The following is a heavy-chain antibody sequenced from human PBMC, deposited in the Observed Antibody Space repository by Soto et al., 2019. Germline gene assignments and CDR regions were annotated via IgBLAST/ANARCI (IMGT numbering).Heavy chain of an antibody. CDR2: FDPEDGET. V-gene: IGHV1-24*01. J-gene: IGHJ6*02. Sequence: GASVKVSCKVSGYTLTELFMHWVRQAPGKGLEWMGGFDPEDGETIYAQKFQGRVTMTEDTSTDTAYMELSSLRSEDTAVYYCATGKDQLLSTYYYYGMDVWGQGTTVTVSS. CDR3: ATGKDQLLSTYYYYGMDV. D-gene: IGHD2-2*01. CDR1: GYTLTELF.